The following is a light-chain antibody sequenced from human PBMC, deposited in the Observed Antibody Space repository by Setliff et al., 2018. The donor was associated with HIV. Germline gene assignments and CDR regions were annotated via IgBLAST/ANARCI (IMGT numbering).Light chain of an antibody. CDR1: NSDIGNYSY. CDR2: DVG. CDR3: SSYRTNSLAYV. Sequence: QSVLTQPASVSGSPGQSITISCSGTNSDIGNYSYVSWYQQHSGKAPKLIIYDVGNRPSGVSNRFSGSKSGNTASLAISGLQAEDEGDYYCSSYRTNSLAYVFGTGTKVTVL. V-gene: IGLV2-14*03. J-gene: IGLJ1*01.